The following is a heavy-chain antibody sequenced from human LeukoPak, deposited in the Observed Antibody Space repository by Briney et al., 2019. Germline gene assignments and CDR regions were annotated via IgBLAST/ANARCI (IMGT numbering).Heavy chain of an antibody. CDR3: ARDDWGIAVVPYSFDY. CDR2: ISSSSSTI. Sequence: GGSLGLSCAASGFTFSSYSMNWVRQAPGKGLEGVACISSSSSTIYYADSVRGRFTISRETAKNSLYLQMNSLRAEDTAVYYCARDDWGIAVVPYSFDYWGQGTLVTVSS. CDR1: GFTFSSYS. V-gene: IGHV3-48*04. J-gene: IGHJ4*02. D-gene: IGHD6-19*01.